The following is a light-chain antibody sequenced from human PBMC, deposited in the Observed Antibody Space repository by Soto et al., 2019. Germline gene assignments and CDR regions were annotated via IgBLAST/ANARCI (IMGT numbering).Light chain of an antibody. J-gene: IGKJ4*01. CDR2: AGS. CDR3: HQANSFWRT. Sequence: DIQMTQSPSSVSAAVGDRVTITCRARQGLSSWLAWYHQKPGKAPKLLIYAGSRVQSGLPSSFRGSESGTDFTRAISSLQPEGVATDYCHQANSFWRTVGGGTEV. CDR1: QGLSSW. V-gene: IGKV1-12*01.